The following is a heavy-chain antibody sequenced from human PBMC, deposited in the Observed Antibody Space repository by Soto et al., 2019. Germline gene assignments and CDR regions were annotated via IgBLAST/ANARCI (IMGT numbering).Heavy chain of an antibody. J-gene: IGHJ4*01. D-gene: IGHD2-21*02. V-gene: IGHV4-39*01. CDR1: GGSIKNTNYH. CDR3: FGVMAATLDY. Sequence: SETLSLTCSVSGGSIKNTNYHWGWIRQPPGKGLEWIGTLYYRGATDYNPSLKTRVIISVDTSKNLLSLNLSSVTAADTAVYYCFGVMAATLDYWGQGTLVTVSS. CDR2: LYYRGAT.